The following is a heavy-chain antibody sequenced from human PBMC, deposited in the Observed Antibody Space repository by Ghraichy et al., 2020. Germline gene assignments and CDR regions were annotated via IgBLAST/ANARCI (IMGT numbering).Heavy chain of an antibody. Sequence: GGSLRLSCAASGFTFSSYSMNWVRQAPGKGLEWVSSISSSSSYIYYADSVKGRFTISRDNAKNSLYLQMNSLRAEDTAVYYCARGDDYGDSPVDYWGQGTLVTVSS. V-gene: IGHV3-21*01. J-gene: IGHJ4*02. D-gene: IGHD4-17*01. CDR2: ISSSSSYI. CDR1: GFTFSSYS. CDR3: ARGDDYGDSPVDY.